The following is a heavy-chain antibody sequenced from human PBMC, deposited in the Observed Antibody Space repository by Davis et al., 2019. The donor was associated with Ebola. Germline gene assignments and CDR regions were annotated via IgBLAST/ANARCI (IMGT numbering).Heavy chain of an antibody. V-gene: IGHV3-21*01. CDR3: VPGTWI. CDR1: GFTFSSHT. J-gene: IGHJ4*02. Sequence: GESLKISCGASGFTFSSHTMNWVRQAPGKGLEWVSSISPTSTYIYSAVSVRGRFTISRDNAKNSLYLQMNTLRVEDTAIYYCVPGTWIRGQGTLVTVS. D-gene: IGHD5-18*01. CDR2: ISPTSTYI.